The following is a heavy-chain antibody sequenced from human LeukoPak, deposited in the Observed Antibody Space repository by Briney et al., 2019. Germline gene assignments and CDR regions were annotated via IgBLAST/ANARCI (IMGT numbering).Heavy chain of an antibody. CDR1: GYSISSGYY. V-gene: IGHV4-38-2*02. Sequence: PSETLSLTCTVSGYSISSGYYWGWIRQPPGKGLEWIGSIYHSGSTYYNPSLKSRVTISVDTSKNQFSLKLNSVTAADTAVYYCASGYSYGSGYWGQGTLVTVSS. J-gene: IGHJ4*02. D-gene: IGHD5-18*01. CDR3: ASGYSYGSGY. CDR2: IYHSGST.